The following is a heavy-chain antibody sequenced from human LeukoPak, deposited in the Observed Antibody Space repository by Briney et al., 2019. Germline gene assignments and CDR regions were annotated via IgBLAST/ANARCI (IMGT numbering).Heavy chain of an antibody. CDR2: IHSDGSST. D-gene: IGHD3-22*01. CDR1: GFTFSSTW. Sequence: GGSLRLSCAASGFTFSSTWMHWFRQAPGKGPVWVSRIHSDGSSTSYADSVKGRFTISRDNAKNTLYLQMNSLRAEDTAVYYCAAGGYYDSNIDYWGQGTLVTVSS. CDR3: AAGGYYDSNIDY. V-gene: IGHV3-74*01. J-gene: IGHJ4*02.